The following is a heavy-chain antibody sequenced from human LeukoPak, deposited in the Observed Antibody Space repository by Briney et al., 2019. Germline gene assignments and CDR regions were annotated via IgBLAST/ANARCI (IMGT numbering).Heavy chain of an antibody. CDR2: ISGSGGST. V-gene: IGHV3-23*01. D-gene: IGHD3-22*01. J-gene: IGHJ4*02. CDR1: GFIFSSIA. CDR3: AKEVVYDSSGYYDH. Sequence: PRGSLRLSCAASGFIFSSIAMSWVRQAPGKGLEWVSTISGSGGSTYYADSVKGRFTISRDNSKNTLYLEMNSLRAEDTAVYYCAKEVVYDSSGYYDHWGQGTLVTVSS.